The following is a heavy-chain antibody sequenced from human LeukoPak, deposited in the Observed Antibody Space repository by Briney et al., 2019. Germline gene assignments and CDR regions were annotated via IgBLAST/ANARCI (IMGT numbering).Heavy chain of an antibody. CDR1: GGTFSSYA. V-gene: IGHV1-69*13. CDR2: IIPIFGTA. J-gene: IGHJ4*02. D-gene: IGHD7-27*01. CDR3: ARDLEWGLFDY. Sequence: ASVKVSCKASGGTFSSYAISWVRQAPGQGLEWMGGIIPIFGTANYAQKFQGRVTITADESTSTAYMGLSSLRSEDTAVYYCARDLEWGLFDYWGQGTLVTVSS.